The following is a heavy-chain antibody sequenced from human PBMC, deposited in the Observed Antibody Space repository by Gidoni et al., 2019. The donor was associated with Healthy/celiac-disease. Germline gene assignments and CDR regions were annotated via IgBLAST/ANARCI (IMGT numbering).Heavy chain of an antibody. Sequence: VQLVEPGGGLVEPSRPLRLSCPATGSPSEDYAMHWVRHAPGKGLEWVSVISWNSGSIGYADSVKSRFIISRDNAKNTLFLQMNSLRAEDTALYYCSKEIVDGYNFFAFDIWGQGTMVTVSS. J-gene: IGHJ3*02. CDR1: GSPSEDYA. CDR3: SKEIVDGYNFFAFDI. V-gene: IGHV3-9*02. D-gene: IGHD5-12*01. CDR2: ISWNSGSI.